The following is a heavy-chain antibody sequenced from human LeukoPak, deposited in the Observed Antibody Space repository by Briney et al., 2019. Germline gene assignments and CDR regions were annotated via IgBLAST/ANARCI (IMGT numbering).Heavy chain of an antibody. CDR2: INWNGGRT. CDR3: ARAVSSSGLGAFDT. D-gene: IGHD6-6*01. J-gene: IGHJ3*02. V-gene: IGHV3-20*01. Sequence: GGSLRLSCAASGFTFDDYGMSWVRQAPGKGLEWVSGINWNGGRTGYADSVKGRFTISRDNAKNSLYLQMNSLRAEDTALYHCARAVSSSGLGAFDTWGQGTMVTVSS. CDR1: GFTFDDYG.